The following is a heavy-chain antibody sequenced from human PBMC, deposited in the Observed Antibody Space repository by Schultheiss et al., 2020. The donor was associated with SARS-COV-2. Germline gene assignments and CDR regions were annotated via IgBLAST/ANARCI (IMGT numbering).Heavy chain of an antibody. Sequence: GESLKISCAASGFTFDDYAMHWVRQAPGKGLEWVSLISWDGGSTYYADSVKGRFTISRDNSKNTLYLQMNSLRAEDTAVYYCARDRRVVVITFSMDVWGQGTTVTGSS. V-gene: IGHV3-43D*04. J-gene: IGHJ6*02. D-gene: IGHD3-22*01. CDR1: GFTFDDYA. CDR2: ISWDGGST. CDR3: ARDRRVVVITFSMDV.